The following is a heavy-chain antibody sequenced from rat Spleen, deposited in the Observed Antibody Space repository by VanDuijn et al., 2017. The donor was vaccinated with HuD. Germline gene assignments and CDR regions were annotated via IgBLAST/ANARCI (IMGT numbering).Heavy chain of an antibody. CDR3: TTANYGYNSAY. V-gene: IGHV5S10*01. CDR1: GFTFSDYG. D-gene: IGHD1-9*01. J-gene: IGHJ2*01. Sequence: EVQLVESGGGLVQPGRSLKLSCAASGFTFSDYGMAWVRQAPKKGLEWVATIIYDDTTYYRDSVKGRFTISRDNAKSTLYLQMDSLRSEDTATYYCTTANYGYNSAYWGQGVMVTVSS. CDR2: IIYDDTT.